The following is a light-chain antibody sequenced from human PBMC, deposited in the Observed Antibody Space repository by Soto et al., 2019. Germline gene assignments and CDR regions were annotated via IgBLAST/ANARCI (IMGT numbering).Light chain of an antibody. J-gene: IGKJ3*01. CDR1: DSIDRY. Sequence: DIQMTQSPSSLSAFVGDTVTITCRATDSIDRYLNWYQQKPGQAPRVLITAASTLQSGVPSRFSVSGSGTDFTLTINNLQPEDFATYYCQRTYNAPFTFGPGTKVAIK. CDR3: QRTYNAPFT. V-gene: IGKV1-39*01. CDR2: AAS.